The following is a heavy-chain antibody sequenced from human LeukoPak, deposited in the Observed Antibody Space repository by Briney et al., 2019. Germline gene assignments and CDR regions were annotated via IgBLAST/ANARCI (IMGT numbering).Heavy chain of an antibody. V-gene: IGHV4-4*07. Sequence: SETLSLTCTVSGGSISSYHWSWIRKPAGKGLEWIGRIYISGNTNFNPSLKSRLTMSVDTSKNQVSLKMRSVTAADTAVYYCARDRVDRGVTIPFDSWGQGTLVTVSS. J-gene: IGHJ4*02. CDR2: IYISGNT. CDR1: GGSISSYH. CDR3: ARDRVDRGVTIPFDS. D-gene: IGHD3-10*01.